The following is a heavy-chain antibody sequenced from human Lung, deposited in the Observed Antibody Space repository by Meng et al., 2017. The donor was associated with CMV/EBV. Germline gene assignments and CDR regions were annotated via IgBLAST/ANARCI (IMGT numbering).Heavy chain of an antibody. CDR1: GYAFTTCY. CDR2: ITPLVGSA. J-gene: IGHJ4*02. D-gene: IGHD6-6*01. Sequence: SXXVSCKTSGYAFTTCYIHWVRQAPGQGLEWMGGITPLVGSADYAQKFQGRVTISTDEPTTTAYMDLSSLRSDDTAVYYCATYSSSDTGFDSWGQGPLVTVSS. CDR3: ATYSSSDTGFDS. V-gene: IGHV1-69*05.